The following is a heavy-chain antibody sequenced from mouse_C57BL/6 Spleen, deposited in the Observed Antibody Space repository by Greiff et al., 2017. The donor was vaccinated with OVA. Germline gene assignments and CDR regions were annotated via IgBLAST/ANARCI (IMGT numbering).Heavy chain of an antibody. CDR1: GYAFSSSW. V-gene: IGHV1-82*01. D-gene: IGHD1-1*01. CDR3: AMDGNYYGSSRYFDD. J-gene: IGHJ1*03. CDR2: IYPGNGDT. Sequence: VQLQQSGPELVKPGASVKISCKASGYAFSSSWMNWVKQRHGKGLEWIGRIYPGNGDTNYNEKFKGKATLTADKSSSTAYMQLSSLTSEDSAVYFCAMDGNYYGSSRYFDDWGKGTTVTVSS.